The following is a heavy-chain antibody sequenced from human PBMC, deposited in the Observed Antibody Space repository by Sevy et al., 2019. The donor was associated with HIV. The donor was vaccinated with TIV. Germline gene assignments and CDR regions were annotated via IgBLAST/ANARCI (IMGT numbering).Heavy chain of an antibody. Sequence: SETLSLTCAVSGGSISSGGYSWSWIRQPPGKGLEWIGYIYHSGSTYYNPSLKSRVTISVDRSKNQFSLKLGSVTAADTAVYYCARGGGGFTYGVRPSNWFDPWGQGTLVTVSS. V-gene: IGHV4-30-2*01. CDR2: IYHSGST. CDR1: GGSISSGGYS. J-gene: IGHJ5*02. CDR3: ARGGGGFTYGVRPSNWFDP. D-gene: IGHD3-10*01.